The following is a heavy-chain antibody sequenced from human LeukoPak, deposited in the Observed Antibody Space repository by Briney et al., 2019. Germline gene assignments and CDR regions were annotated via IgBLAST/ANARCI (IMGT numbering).Heavy chain of an antibody. CDR2: TRDKANSYTT. CDR3: ARVRGSTYFDY. CDR1: GFTFSDYY. D-gene: IGHD2-15*01. V-gene: IGHV3-72*01. Sequence: GGSLRLSCAASGFTFSDYYIDWVRQAPGKGLEWVGRTRDKANSYTTAYAASVKGRFTISRDDSKNSLYLQMNSLKTEDTAVYYCARVRGSTYFDYWGQGTLVTVSS. J-gene: IGHJ4*02.